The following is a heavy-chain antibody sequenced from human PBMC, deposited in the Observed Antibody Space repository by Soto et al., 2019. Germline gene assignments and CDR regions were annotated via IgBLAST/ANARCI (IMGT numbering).Heavy chain of an antibody. V-gene: IGHV4-39*01. CDR3: ARQIKGLGAFDI. CDR1: GGSISSSSYY. Sequence: QLQLQESGPGLVKPSETMSLTCTVSGGSISSSSYYWGWIRQPPGKGLEWIGSIYYSGSTYYNPSLKSRVTIPVDTSKNQFSLKLSSVTAADTAVYYCARQIKGLGAFDIWGQGTMVTVSS. CDR2: IYYSGST. J-gene: IGHJ3*02.